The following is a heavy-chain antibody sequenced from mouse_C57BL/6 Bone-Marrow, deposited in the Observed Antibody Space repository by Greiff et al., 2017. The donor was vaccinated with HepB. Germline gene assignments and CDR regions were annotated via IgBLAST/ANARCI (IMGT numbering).Heavy chain of an antibody. CDR2: IYPGSGNT. Sequence: QVQLKESGAELVRPGASVKLSCKASGYTFTDYYINWVKQRPGQGLEWIARIYPGSGNTYYNEKFKGKATLTAEKSSSTAYMQLSSLTSEDSAVFFCARRVKGDYWGQGTTLTVSS. CDR1: GYTFTDYY. CDR3: ARRVKGDY. D-gene: IGHD2-13*01. V-gene: IGHV1-76*01. J-gene: IGHJ2*01.